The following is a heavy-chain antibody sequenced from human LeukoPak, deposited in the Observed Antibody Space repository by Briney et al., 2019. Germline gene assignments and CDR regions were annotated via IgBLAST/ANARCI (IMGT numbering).Heavy chain of an antibody. CDR1: GFTFSSYS. V-gene: IGHV3-48*04. D-gene: IGHD3-22*01. CDR2: ISSSGSTI. J-gene: IGHJ4*02. Sequence: PGGSLRLSCAASGFTFSSYSMNWVRQAPGKGLEWVSYISSSGSTIYYADSVKGRFTISRDNAKNSLYLQMNSLRAEDTAVYYCARDQKVRLRSMIVVVTFDYWGQGTLVTVSS. CDR3: ARDQKVRLRSMIVVVTFDY.